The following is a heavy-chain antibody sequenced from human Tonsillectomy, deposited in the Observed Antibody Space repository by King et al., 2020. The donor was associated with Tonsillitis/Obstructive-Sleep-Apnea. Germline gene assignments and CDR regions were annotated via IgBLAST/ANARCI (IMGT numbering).Heavy chain of an antibody. V-gene: IGHV1-46*01. D-gene: IGHD3-3*01. CDR3: ARDYGPPDDFWSGYTPQSGYYYYYGMDV. CDR2: INPSGGST. Sequence: QLVQSGAEVKKPGASVKVSCRASGYTFTNYYMHWVRQAPGQGLEWMGIINPSGGSTGYAQKFQGRVTMTRDTSTSTVYMELSSLRSEDTAVYYCARDYGPPDDFWSGYTPQSGYYYYYGMDVWGQGTTVTVSS. CDR1: GYTFTNYY. J-gene: IGHJ6*02.